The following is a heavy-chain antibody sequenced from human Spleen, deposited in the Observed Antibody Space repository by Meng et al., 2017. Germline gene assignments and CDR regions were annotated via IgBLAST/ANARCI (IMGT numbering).Heavy chain of an antibody. J-gene: IGHJ5*02. CDR2: IYWDGDK. V-gene: IGHV2-5*02. D-gene: IGHD1-26*01. Sequence: QIILKESGPTLVNPTQTLTLPCFFSGFSLRTNVGVGWIRQPPGKALEWLALIYWDGDKHYSPSLKSRLTITKDTSKNQVVLTMTNMDPVDTATYFCAHRQLPSGIDPWGQGTLVTVSS. CDR1: GFSLRTNVG. CDR3: AHRQLPSGIDP.